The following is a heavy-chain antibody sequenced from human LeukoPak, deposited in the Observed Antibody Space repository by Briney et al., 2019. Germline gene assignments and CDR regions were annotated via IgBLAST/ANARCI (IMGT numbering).Heavy chain of an antibody. Sequence: SETLSLTCTVSGSSISSYYWSWIRQPPGKGLEWIGYIYYSGSTNYNPFLKSRVTISVDTSKNQFSLKLSSVTAADTAMYYCTREVIAAHNWFDPWGQGTLVTVSS. D-gene: IGHD6-6*01. CDR1: GSSISSYY. CDR3: TREVIAAHNWFDP. V-gene: IGHV4-59*12. CDR2: IYYSGST. J-gene: IGHJ5*02.